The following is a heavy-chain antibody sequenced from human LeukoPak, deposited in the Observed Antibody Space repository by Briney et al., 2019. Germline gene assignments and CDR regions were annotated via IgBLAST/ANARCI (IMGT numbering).Heavy chain of an antibody. Sequence: PGGSLRLSCTASGFTVSSNYMSWVRQAPGKGLEWVSVIYSGGNTYYADSVRGRFTISRDNSKNTVFLQMNSLRADDTAVYYCASGTTLVQGVIFYYWGQGTLATVSS. V-gene: IGHV3-53*01. J-gene: IGHJ4*02. CDR1: GFTVSSNY. D-gene: IGHD3-10*01. CDR2: IYSGGNT. CDR3: ASGTTLVQGVIFYY.